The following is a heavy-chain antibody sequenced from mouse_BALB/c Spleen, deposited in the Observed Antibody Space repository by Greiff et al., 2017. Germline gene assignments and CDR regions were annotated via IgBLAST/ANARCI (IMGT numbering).Heavy chain of an antibody. CDR1: GFSLTSYG. CDR3: ARHWGNYGRAMDY. V-gene: IGHV2-6-2*01. D-gene: IGHD2-1*01. CDR2: IWSDGST. Sequence: VKLVESGPDLVAPSQSLSITCTVSGFSLTSYGVHWVRQPPGKGLEWLVVIWSDGSTTYNSALKSRLSISKDNSKSPVFLKMNSLQTDDTAMYYCARHWGNYGRAMDYWGQGTSVTVSS. J-gene: IGHJ4*01.